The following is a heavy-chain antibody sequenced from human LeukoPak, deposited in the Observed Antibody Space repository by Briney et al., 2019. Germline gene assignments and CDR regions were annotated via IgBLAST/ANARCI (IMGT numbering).Heavy chain of an antibody. V-gene: IGHV1-18*01. CDR2: ISANNGNT. CDR3: ATSIPSYVWGSYRRFDY. D-gene: IGHD3-16*02. CDR1: GYTFINYG. J-gene: IGHJ4*02. Sequence: GASVKVSCKASGYTFINYGISWVRQAPGQGLEWMGWISANNGNTKFAQKFQGRVTMTTDTATSTAYMELRSLRSEDTAVYYCATSIPSYVWGSYRRFDYWGQGTLVTVSS.